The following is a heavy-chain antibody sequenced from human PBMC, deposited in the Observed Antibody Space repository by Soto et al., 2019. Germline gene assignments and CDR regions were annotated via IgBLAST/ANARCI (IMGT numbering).Heavy chain of an antibody. CDR1: GFTFSSYA. CDR2: ISGSGGST. V-gene: IGHV3-23*01. D-gene: IGHD1-26*01. Sequence: GGSLRLSCAASGFTFSSYAMSWVRQAPGKGLEWVSAISGSGGSTYYADSVKGRFTISRDNSKNTLYLQMNSLRAEDTAVYYCAKGVAPGIVGATDLDDWGQGTLVTVFS. CDR3: AKGVAPGIVGATDLDD. J-gene: IGHJ4*02.